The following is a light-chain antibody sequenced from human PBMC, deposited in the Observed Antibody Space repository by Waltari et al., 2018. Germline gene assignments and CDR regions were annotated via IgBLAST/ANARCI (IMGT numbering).Light chain of an antibody. J-gene: IGLJ2*01. CDR1: RSGLAGYDH. Sequence: QSALTQPASGSGSPGQSITLSCTGTRSGLAGYDHSSWYQQHPGKAPRLLIYEVNNRPSWVSTRFSASKSGNTASLTISGLQTADEADYYCSSFSGSSNPVVFGRGTKLTVL. CDR2: EVN. V-gene: IGLV2-14*01. CDR3: SSFSGSSNPVV.